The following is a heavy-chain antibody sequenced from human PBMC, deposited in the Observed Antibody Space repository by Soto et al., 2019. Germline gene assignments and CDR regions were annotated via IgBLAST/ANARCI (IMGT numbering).Heavy chain of an antibody. CDR2: INHSGST. Sequence: SETLSLTCAVYGGSFSGYYWSWIRQPPGKGLEWIGEINHSGSTNYNPSLKSRVTISVDTSKNQFSLKLSSVTAADTAVYYCASTDIVVVPAAPKNWFDPWGQGTLVTVSS. J-gene: IGHJ5*02. V-gene: IGHV4-34*01. CDR3: ASTDIVVVPAAPKNWFDP. CDR1: GGSFSGYY. D-gene: IGHD2-2*01.